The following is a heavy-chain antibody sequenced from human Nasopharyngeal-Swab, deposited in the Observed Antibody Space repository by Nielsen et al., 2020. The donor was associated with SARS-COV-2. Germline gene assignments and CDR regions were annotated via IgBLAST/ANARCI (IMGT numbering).Heavy chain of an antibody. Sequence: WERQAPGQGLEWMGWINTNTGNPTYAQGFTGRFVFSLDTSVSTAYLQISSLKAEDTAVYYCARGHDTSDYWGQGTLGTVSS. CDR2: INTNTGNP. J-gene: IGHJ4*02. D-gene: IGHD3-9*01. V-gene: IGHV7-4-1*02. CDR3: ARGHDTSDY.